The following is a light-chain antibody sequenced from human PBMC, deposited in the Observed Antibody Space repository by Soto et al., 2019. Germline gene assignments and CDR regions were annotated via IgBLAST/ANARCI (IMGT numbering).Light chain of an antibody. CDR1: QSVNSNY. J-gene: IGKJ1*01. V-gene: IGKV3-20*01. CDR3: QQYGRSPRT. Sequence: EIVMTQSPATLSVSPGERATLSCRASQSVNSNYLAWYQQKPGQAPRLLIYGASSRATGIPDRFSGSGSGTDFILTISRLEPDDFAVYYCQQYGRSPRTFGQGTKVHIK. CDR2: GAS.